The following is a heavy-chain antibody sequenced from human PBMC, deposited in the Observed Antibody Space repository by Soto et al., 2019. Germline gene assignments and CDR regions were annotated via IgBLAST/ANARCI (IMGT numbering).Heavy chain of an antibody. Sequence: QVQLVQSGAEVKKPGASVKVSCKASGYTFTSYAMHWVRQAPGQRLEWMGWINAGNGNTKYSQKFQGRVTITRDTSASTAYMELSSLRSEDTAVYYCARDSPGYGYDYYFDYWGQGTLVTVSS. J-gene: IGHJ4*02. V-gene: IGHV1-3*01. D-gene: IGHD5-12*01. CDR3: ARDSPGYGYDYYFDY. CDR1: GYTFTSYA. CDR2: INAGNGNT.